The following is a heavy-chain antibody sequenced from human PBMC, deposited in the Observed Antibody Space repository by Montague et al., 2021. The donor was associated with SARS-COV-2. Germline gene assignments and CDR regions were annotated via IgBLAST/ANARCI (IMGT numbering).Heavy chain of an antibody. CDR1: GGSLSGYY. D-gene: IGHD3-10*01. CDR3: ASGIYPSGSYYNRYYYGLNI. V-gene: IGHV4-34*01. Sequence: SETLSLTCAVHGGSLSGYYWSWIRQPPEKGLEWIGEINYSANTKXXPSLKSPVTISIDTSKNQFSLKMTSVTAADTATYYCASGIYPSGSYYNRYYYGLNIWGPGTTVIVSS. CDR2: INYSANT. J-gene: IGHJ6*02.